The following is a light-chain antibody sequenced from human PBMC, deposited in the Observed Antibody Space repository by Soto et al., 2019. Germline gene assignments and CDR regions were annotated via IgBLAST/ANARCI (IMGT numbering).Light chain of an antibody. CDR3: SSYTTSTNHYV. CDR1: SSDVGGYNY. V-gene: IGLV2-14*01. J-gene: IGLJ1*01. CDR2: EVT. Sequence: QSLLTQPASMSVSPGQSITISCTGASSDVGGYNYVSWYQQHPGKAPKLLIYEVTNRPSGVSNRFSGSKSGNTASLTISGLRAEDEADYYCSSYTTSTNHYVFGTGTKVTVL.